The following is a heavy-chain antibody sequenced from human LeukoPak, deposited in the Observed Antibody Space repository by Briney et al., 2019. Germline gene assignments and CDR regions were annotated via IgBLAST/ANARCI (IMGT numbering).Heavy chain of an antibody. CDR3: ARDFPIVVVTGGDY. V-gene: IGHV1-8*01. J-gene: IGHJ4*02. CDR1: GYTFTSYD. CDR2: MNPNSGNT. D-gene: IGHD2-21*02. Sequence: ASVKVSCKASGYTFTSYDINWVRQATGQGLEWMGWMNPNSGNTGYAQKFQGRVTMTRNTSISTAYMELSRLRSDDTAVYYCARDFPIVVVTGGDYWGQGTLVTVSS.